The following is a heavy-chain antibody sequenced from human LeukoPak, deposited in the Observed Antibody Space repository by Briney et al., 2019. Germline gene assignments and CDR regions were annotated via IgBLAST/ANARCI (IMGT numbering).Heavy chain of an antibody. V-gene: IGHV1-69*05. CDR3: ARAIDCSSTSCFSRVVNT. Sequence: SVTVSCKASGVTFSSYAISWVRQAPGQGLEWMGRIIPIFGTANYAQKFQGRVTITTDESTSTAYMELSSLRSEDTAVYYCARAIDCSSTSCFSRVVNTWGQGTLVTVSS. D-gene: IGHD2-2*01. CDR2: IIPIFGTA. CDR1: GVTFSSYA. J-gene: IGHJ5*02.